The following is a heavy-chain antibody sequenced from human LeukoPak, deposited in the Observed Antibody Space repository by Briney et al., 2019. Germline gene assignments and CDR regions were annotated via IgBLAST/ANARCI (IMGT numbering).Heavy chain of an antibody. Sequence: SETLSLTCTVSARSISRRGYYWGWLRQNPGKGQEWIGYTYYSRSTYYNPSLKTRVTISVDTSKNQFSLKLSSVTAADTAVYYCARGVAATGGIFDYWGQGTLVTVSS. CDR3: ARGVAATGGIFDY. J-gene: IGHJ4*02. D-gene: IGHD6-19*01. CDR2: TYYSRST. V-gene: IGHV4-31*03. CDR1: ARSISRRGYY.